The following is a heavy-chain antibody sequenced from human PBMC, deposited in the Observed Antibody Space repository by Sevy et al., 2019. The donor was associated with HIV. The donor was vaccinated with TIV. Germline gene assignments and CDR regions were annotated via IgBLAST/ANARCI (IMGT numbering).Heavy chain of an antibody. CDR1: GDSVSSNSAA. J-gene: IGHJ4*02. V-gene: IGHV6-1*01. Sequence: SQTLSLTCAISGDSVSSNSAAWNWIRQSPSRGLEWQGRTYYRSKWYNDYAVSVKSRITINPDTSKNQFSLQLNSVTPEDTAVYYCARSYYYGSGSWYYFDYWDQGTLVTVSS. CDR3: ARSYYYGSGSWYYFDY. CDR2: TYYRSKWYN. D-gene: IGHD3-10*01.